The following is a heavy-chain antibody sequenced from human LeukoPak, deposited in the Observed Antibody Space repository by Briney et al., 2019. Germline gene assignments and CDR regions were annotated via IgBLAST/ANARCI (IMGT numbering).Heavy chain of an antibody. CDR1: GGSISSYY. CDR2: IYYSGST. V-gene: IGHV4-59*08. D-gene: IGHD3-22*01. CDR3: ARHYDSSGYWYYFDY. J-gene: IGHJ4*02. Sequence: PSETLSLTCTVSGGSISSYYWSWIRQPPGKGLEWIGYIYYSGSTNYNPSLKSRATISVDTSKNQFSLKLSSVTVADTAVYYCARHYDSSGYWYYFDYWGQGTLVTVSS.